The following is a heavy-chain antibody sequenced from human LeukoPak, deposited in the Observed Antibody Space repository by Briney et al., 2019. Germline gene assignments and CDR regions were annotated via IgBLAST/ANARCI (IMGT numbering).Heavy chain of an antibody. J-gene: IGHJ6*03. Sequence: GGSLRLSCAASGFTFSSYWMSWVRQAPGKGLEWVANIKQDGSEKYYVDSVKGRFTISRDNAKNSLYLQMNSLRAEDTAVYYCARTEWELLAPYYMDVWGKGTTVTVSS. CDR3: ARTEWELLAPYYMDV. V-gene: IGHV3-7*01. CDR2: IKQDGSEK. D-gene: IGHD1-26*01. CDR1: GFTFSSYW.